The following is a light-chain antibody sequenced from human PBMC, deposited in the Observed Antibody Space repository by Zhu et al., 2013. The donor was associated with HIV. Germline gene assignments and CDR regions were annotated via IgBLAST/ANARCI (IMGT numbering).Light chain of an antibody. V-gene: IGKV3-20*01. CDR2: DAS. Sequence: EIVLTQSPVTLSLSPGERATLSCRASQSVANSLAWYQQKPGQAPRLVIYDASRRATGIPARFSGSGSGTDFTLTISRLEPEDFAVYYCQQYGSSPRTFGQGT. J-gene: IGKJ1*01. CDR3: QQYGSSPRT. CDR1: QSVANS.